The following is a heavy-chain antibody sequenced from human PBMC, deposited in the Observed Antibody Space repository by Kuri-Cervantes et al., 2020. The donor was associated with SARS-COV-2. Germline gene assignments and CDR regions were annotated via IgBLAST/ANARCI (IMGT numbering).Heavy chain of an antibody. CDR3: ARVRVGVHDP. Sequence: GGSLRLSCAASGFTFSRYAVHWVRQAPGKGLEWVAVISYDGSNKDYTASWKGRFTIPRDNSQNTLYLQMKSLRTEDTALYYCARVRVGVHDPWSQGTLVTVSS. J-gene: IGHJ5*02. V-gene: IGHV3-30-3*01. CDR2: ISYDGSNK. D-gene: IGHD2-21*01. CDR1: GFTFSRYA.